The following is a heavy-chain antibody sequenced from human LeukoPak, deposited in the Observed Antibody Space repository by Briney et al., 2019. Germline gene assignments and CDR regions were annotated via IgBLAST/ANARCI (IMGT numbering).Heavy chain of an antibody. Sequence: LRLSCAASGFTFSTYGVYWVRQAPGKGLEWIGYINYSGSTYYNPSLKSRVTISVDTSKNQFSLKLSSVTAADTAVYYCARDRGTAMVFWYFYLWGRGTLVTVSS. D-gene: IGHD5-18*01. J-gene: IGHJ2*01. CDR3: ARDRGTAMVFWYFYL. CDR2: INYSGST. CDR1: GFTFSTYGVY. V-gene: IGHV4-31*02.